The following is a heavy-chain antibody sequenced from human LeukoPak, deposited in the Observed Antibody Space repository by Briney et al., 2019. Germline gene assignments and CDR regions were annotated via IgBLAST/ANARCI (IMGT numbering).Heavy chain of an antibody. CDR3: ARAPLYRPNDY. CDR2: IWYDGSNK. J-gene: IGHJ4*02. D-gene: IGHD1-26*01. Sequence: GGSLRLSCVASGFTFSSYGMHWVRQAPGKGLEGVAVIWYDGSNKYYADSVKGRFTISRDNSKNTLYLQMNSLRAEDTAVYYCARAPLYRPNDYWGQGTLVTVSS. CDR1: GFTFSSYG. V-gene: IGHV3-33*01.